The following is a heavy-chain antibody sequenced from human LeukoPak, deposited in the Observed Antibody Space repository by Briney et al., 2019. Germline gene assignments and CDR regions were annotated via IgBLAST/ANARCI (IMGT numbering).Heavy chain of an antibody. CDR2: IYYSGST. V-gene: IGHV4-61*01. CDR1: GGSISSGSYY. J-gene: IGHJ5*02. CDR3: AREGNWFDP. Sequence: TLSLTCTVSGGSISSGSYYWSWIRQPPGKGLEWIGNIYYSGSTNYNPSLKSRVTISVDTSNNQFSLKLSSVTAADTAVYYCAREGNWFDPWGQGTLVTVSS.